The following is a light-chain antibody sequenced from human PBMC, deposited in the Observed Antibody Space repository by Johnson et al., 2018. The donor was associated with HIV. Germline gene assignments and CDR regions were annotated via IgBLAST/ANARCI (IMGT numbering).Light chain of an antibody. CDR2: DNN. CDR3: GTWDSNLSVYV. Sequence: VLTQPPSVSAAPGQKVTISCSGSSSNIGNNYVSWYQQLPGTAPKLLIYDNNKRPSGIPDRFSGSKSGTSATLGITGLQTGDEADYYCGTWDSNLSVYVFGTGTQVSVL. V-gene: IGLV1-51*01. J-gene: IGLJ1*01. CDR1: SSNIGNNY.